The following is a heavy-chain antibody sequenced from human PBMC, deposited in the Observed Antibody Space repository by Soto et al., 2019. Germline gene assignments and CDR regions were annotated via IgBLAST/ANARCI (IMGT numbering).Heavy chain of an antibody. J-gene: IGHJ6*03. V-gene: IGHV2-5*02. CDR2: IYWDDDK. D-gene: IGHD6-13*01. CDR3: AHMRGIMDV. CDR1: GFSLSTAGVG. Sequence: QITLKESGPTRVKPTQTLTLTCTFSGFSLSTAGVGVDGIRQPPGKALEWLALIYWDDDKRYSPSLKSKLTIAKDTSKNQVVLTMTNMDPVDTATYYCAHMRGIMDVWGKGTTVTVSS.